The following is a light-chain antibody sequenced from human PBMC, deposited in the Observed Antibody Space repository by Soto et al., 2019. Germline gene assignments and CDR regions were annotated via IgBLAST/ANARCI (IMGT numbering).Light chain of an antibody. CDR3: QQSLTSPYT. J-gene: IGKJ2*01. CDR1: QTISTH. Sequence: DIQMTQSPSSLSASVRDRVTITCRASQTISTHLNWYQQKPGKAPKLLIYAASTLQSGVPSRFSGSGAGTDFTLTINSLQPEAFATYYCQQSLTSPYTFGQGTKLEIK. V-gene: IGKV1-39*01. CDR2: AAS.